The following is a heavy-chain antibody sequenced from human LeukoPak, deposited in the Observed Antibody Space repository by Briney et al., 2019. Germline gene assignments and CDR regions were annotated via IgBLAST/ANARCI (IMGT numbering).Heavy chain of an antibody. CDR2: IYYSGST. CDR3: ARDVRPFDAFGI. CDR1: GGSISSYY. Sequence: SETLSLTCTVSGGSISSYYWSWIRQPPGKGLEWIGYIYYSGSTNYNPSLKSRVTISVDTSKNQFSLKLSSVTAADTAVYYCARDVRPFDAFGIWGQGTMVTVSS. J-gene: IGHJ3*02. V-gene: IGHV4-59*01.